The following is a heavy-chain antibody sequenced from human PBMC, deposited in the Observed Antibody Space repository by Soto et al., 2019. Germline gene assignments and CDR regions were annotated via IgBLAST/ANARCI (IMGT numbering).Heavy chain of an antibody. V-gene: IGHV4-59*01. CDR1: GGSISSYY. CDR3: ARGGATTPVDYYYYGMDV. D-gene: IGHD1-26*01. CDR2: IYYSGST. J-gene: IGHJ6*02. Sequence: ETLSLTCTVSGGSISSYYWSWIRQPPGKGLEWIGYIYYSGSTNYNPSLKSRVTISVDTSKNQFSLKLSSVTAADTAVYYCARGGATTPVDYYYYGMDVWGQGTTVTVSS.